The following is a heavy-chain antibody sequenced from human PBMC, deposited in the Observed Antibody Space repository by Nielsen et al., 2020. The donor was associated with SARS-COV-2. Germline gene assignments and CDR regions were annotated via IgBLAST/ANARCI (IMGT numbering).Heavy chain of an antibody. CDR2: IHYTVNT. D-gene: IGHD5-24*01. V-gene: IGHV4-39*07. CDR1: GASINSSDYY. Sequence: SETLSLTCTVSGASINSSDYYWGWIRQPPGKGLEWIGSIHYTVNTYYNSSLKSRVTISVDTSKNQFSLKVNSVTAADTAVYYCVRIDMATISVDYWGRGTLVTVSS. J-gene: IGHJ4*02. CDR3: VRIDMATISVDY.